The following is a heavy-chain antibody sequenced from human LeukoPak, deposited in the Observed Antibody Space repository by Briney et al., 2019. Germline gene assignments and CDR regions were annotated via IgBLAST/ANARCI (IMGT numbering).Heavy chain of an antibody. J-gene: IGHJ3*02. V-gene: IGHV3-21*01. CDR3: ARAKAFDI. CDR1: GFTFSTYT. CDR2: IGSSGSYI. Sequence: GGSLRLSCAASGFTFSTYTMNWVRQAPGKGLEWVSSIGSSGSYIYYADSVKGRFAISRDNAKNSLYLQMDSLRGEDTAVYYCARAKAFDIWGQGTMVTVSS.